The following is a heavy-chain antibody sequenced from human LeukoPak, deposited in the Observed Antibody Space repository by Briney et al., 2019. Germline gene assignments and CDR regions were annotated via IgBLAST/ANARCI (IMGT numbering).Heavy chain of an antibody. V-gene: IGHV3-21*01. CDR3: ARDHNIVGALEQIQDYYYYGMDV. CDR2: ISSSSSYI. J-gene: IGHJ6*02. CDR1: GFTFSSYS. D-gene: IGHD1-26*01. Sequence: PGGSLRLSCAASGFTFSSYSMNWVRQAPGKGLEWVSSISSSSSYIYYADSVKGRFIISRDNAKNSLYLQMKSLRAEDTAVYYCARDHNIVGALEQIQDYYYYGMDVWGQGTTVTVSS.